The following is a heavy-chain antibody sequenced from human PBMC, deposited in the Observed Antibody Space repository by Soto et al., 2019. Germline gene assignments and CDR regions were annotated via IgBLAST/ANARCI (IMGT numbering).Heavy chain of an antibody. J-gene: IGHJ3*02. D-gene: IGHD3-10*01. V-gene: IGHV3-21*01. CDR2: ISSSSSYI. CDR3: ARGEELADAFDI. CDR1: GFTFSSYS. Sequence: GGSLRLSCAASGFTFSSYSMNWVRQAPGKGLEWVSSISSSSSYIYYADSVKGRFTISRDNAKNSLYLQMNSLGAEDTAVYYCARGEELADAFDIWGQGTMVTVSS.